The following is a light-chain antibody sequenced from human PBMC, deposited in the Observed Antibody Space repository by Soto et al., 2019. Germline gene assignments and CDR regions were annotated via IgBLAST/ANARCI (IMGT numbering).Light chain of an antibody. CDR2: EVN. CDR1: SSDVGYYDY. Sequence: QSALTQPASVSGSPGQSITISCTGSSSDVGYYDYVSWYQQHPDKAPKLMIFEVNNRPSGVSNRFSGSKSGNTASLTISGLQAEDEAVYYCSSFTSSSTLYVFGTGTKLTVL. J-gene: IGLJ1*01. CDR3: SSFTSSSTLYV. V-gene: IGLV2-14*01.